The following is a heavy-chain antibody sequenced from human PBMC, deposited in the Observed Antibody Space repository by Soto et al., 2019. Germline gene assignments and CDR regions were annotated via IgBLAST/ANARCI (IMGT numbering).Heavy chain of an antibody. Sequence: EVQLVESGGDLVQPGRSLRLSCAASGFTFDDYAMHWVRQVPGKGLQLVSGLSWKGVTIGYAASVKGRFTISRDNAKKSLYLQMHSLRAEETAVYYCARGAYCINTSRYGRVFYYYGMDVWGQGTTVTVSS. CDR2: LSWKGVTI. V-gene: IGHV3-9*01. CDR3: ARGAYCINTSRYGRVFYYYGMDV. CDR1: GFTFDDYA. J-gene: IGHJ6*02. D-gene: IGHD2-2*01.